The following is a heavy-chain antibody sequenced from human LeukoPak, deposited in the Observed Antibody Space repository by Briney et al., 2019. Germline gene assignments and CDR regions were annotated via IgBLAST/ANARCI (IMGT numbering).Heavy chain of an antibody. CDR3: ASGFLDDFWSGHF. V-gene: IGHV3-7*01. CDR2: IKYDGSEK. D-gene: IGHD3-3*01. CDR1: RFSFSTHW. J-gene: IGHJ4*02. Sequence: GGSLRLSCAASRFSFSTHWMSWVRLAPGKGPEWVANIKYDGSEKYYVDSVKGRFTISRDNAKTSLYLHMNSLRAEDTAVYYCASGFLDDFWSGHFWGQGTLVTVSS.